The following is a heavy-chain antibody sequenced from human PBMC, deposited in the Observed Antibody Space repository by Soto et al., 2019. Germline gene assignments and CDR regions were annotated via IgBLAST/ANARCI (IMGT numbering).Heavy chain of an antibody. CDR2: IYPGDSDT. D-gene: IGHD3-3*01. Sequence: GESLKISCKGSGYSFTSYGIGWVRQMPGKGLEWMGIIYPGDSDTRYSPSFQGQVTISADKSISTAYLQWSSLKASDTAMYYCARQDSHYDFWSGPRHNWFDPWGQGTLVTVSS. V-gene: IGHV5-51*01. CDR3: ARQDSHYDFWSGPRHNWFDP. CDR1: GYSFTSYG. J-gene: IGHJ5*02.